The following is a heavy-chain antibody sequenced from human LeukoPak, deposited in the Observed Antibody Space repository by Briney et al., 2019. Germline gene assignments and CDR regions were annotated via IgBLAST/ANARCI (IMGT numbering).Heavy chain of an antibody. J-gene: IGHJ4*02. V-gene: IGHV3-23*01. Sequence: GGSLRLSCSASGFTFSSCVMSWVRQAPGKGLEWVSAISGSGSSTYYADSVQGRFTVSRDNSKNTLYMQMNSLRAEDTAVYYCAQDGSSIWSPLTFDYWGRGTLVTVSS. CDR1: GFTFSSCV. D-gene: IGHD6-13*01. CDR2: ISGSGSST. CDR3: AQDGSSIWSPLTFDY.